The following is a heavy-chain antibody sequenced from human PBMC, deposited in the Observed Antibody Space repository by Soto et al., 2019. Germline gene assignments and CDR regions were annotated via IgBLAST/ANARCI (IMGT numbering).Heavy chain of an antibody. CDR2: ISSSGST. CDR3: ARSGVTGIVIPSHRFDP. CDR1: GDSVGGVGY. V-gene: IGHV4-31*03. J-gene: IGHJ5*02. Sequence: QVQLQQSGPGLLKPSQILSLTCTVSGDSVGGVGYWSWIRQFPGRGLEWIGCISSSGSTYYNPALDYRIRRSLDTSKHQFSLRLLSVTAADTAIYYGARSGVTGIVIPSHRFDPWGQGTLVTVSS. D-gene: IGHD2-21*02.